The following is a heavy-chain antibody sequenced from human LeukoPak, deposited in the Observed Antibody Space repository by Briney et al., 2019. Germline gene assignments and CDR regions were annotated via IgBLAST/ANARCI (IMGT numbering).Heavy chain of an antibody. CDR2: ISYDGSNK. CDR3: ARDEILEWFSYGMDV. J-gene: IGHJ6*02. D-gene: IGHD3-3*01. Sequence: AGGSLRLSCSASGFTFTNYPIHWVRQAPGKGLEWVAVISYDGSNKYYADSVKGRFTISRDKSKNTLYLQMNSLRAEDTAVYYCARDEILEWFSYGMDVWGQGTTVTVSS. V-gene: IGHV3-30-3*01. CDR1: GFTFTNYP.